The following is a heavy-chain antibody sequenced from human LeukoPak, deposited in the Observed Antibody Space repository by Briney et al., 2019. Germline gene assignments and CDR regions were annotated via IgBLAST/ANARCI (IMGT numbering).Heavy chain of an antibody. J-gene: IGHJ5*02. CDR2: IIPIFGIA. CDR1: GGTFSSYA. D-gene: IGHD4-11*01. CDR3: AREVVTTNRNWFDP. Sequence: GASVKVSCKASGGTFSSYAISWVRQAPGQGLEWMGRIIPIFGIANYAQKFQGRVTITADKSTSTAYMELSSLRSEDTAEYYCAREVVTTNRNWFDPWGQGTLVTVSS. V-gene: IGHV1-69*04.